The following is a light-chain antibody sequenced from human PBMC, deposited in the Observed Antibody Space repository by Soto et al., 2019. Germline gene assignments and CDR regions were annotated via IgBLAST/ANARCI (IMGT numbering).Light chain of an antibody. CDR1: QSVSTN. J-gene: IGKJ2*01. CDR3: QQYHNWPPYT. V-gene: IGKV3-15*01. CDR2: GAS. Sequence: EIVMTQSPATLSVSPGERATLSCRASQSVSTNLAWYQQKPGQAPRLLMYGASTRATGIPARFSGSGSGRDFTLTISSLHSEDFAVSYCQQYHNWPPYTFGQGTKLEIK.